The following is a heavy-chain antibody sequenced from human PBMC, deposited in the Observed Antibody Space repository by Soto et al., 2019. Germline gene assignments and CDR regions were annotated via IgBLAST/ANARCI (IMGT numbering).Heavy chain of an antibody. D-gene: IGHD6-19*01. CDR2: ISYDGSNK. CDR3: AREGGSIGGWFGRKFDS. J-gene: IGHJ4*02. CDR1: GVNLSGHG. Sequence: EGSLNLSCAVAGVNLSGHGLHWVRKAPGKLLEWVAVISYDGSNKYYAVSVEGRFTISRDKSKNTLYLQMNSLRADDTAVYYCAREGGSIGGWFGRKFDSWGQGTQV. V-gene: IGHV3-30*03.